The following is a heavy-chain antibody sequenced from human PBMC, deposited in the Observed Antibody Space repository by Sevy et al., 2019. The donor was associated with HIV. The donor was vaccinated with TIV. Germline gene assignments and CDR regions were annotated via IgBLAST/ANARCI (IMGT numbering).Heavy chain of an antibody. CDR1: GFTFSSYG. V-gene: IGHV3-30*18. D-gene: IGHD3-10*01. CDR2: ISYDGSNK. Sequence: GGYLRLSCAASGFTFSSYGMHWVRQAPGKGLEWMAVISYDGSNKYYADSVKGRFTISRDNSKNMLYLQMNSLRAEDTPVYHYAKEGSAYYYGSGSFDYWGQGTLVTVSS. CDR3: AKEGSAYYYGSGSFDY. J-gene: IGHJ4*02.